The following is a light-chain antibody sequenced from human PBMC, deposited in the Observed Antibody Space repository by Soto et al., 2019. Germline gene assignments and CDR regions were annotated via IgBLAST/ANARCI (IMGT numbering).Light chain of an antibody. CDR3: QQYGSLVT. CDR2: GAS. Sequence: VLSKSPGTLSLSPGERATLSCRASQSVSNSYLAWYQQKPGQAPRPLISGASRRATGVPDRFRGSGSGTDFTLTISRLEPEDFAVYYCQQYGSLVTFGQGTKVDIK. V-gene: IGKV3-20*01. CDR1: QSVSNSY. J-gene: IGKJ1*01.